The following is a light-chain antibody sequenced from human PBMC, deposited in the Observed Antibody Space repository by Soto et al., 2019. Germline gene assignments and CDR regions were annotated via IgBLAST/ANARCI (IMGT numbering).Light chain of an antibody. CDR1: QAVNTR. CDR3: QQRDKWPIT. V-gene: IGKV3-11*01. Sequence: EIVLAQSPSTLSSFTGDRVTLSCRASQAVNTRLAWYQHKPGQAPRLLIYLTANRAAGIPARFSGSGSETDFTLTISGLEPEDFSVYYCQQRDKWPITFGQGTRLEIK. CDR2: LTA. J-gene: IGKJ5*01.